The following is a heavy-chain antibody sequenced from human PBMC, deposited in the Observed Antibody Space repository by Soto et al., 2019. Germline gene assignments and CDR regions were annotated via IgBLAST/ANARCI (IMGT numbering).Heavy chain of an antibody. CDR2: INPNSGGT. J-gene: IGHJ6*02. CDR3: SREKYEWEQRYSDNYYYYGMDV. V-gene: IGHV1-2*02. Sequence: ASVKVSCKASGYTFTDYYMHWVRQAPGQGLEWMGWINPNSGGTNYAQKFQGRVTMTSDTSISTAYMELSRLRSDDTAVYYCSREKYEWEQRYSDNYYYYGMDVWGQGTTVTVSS. D-gene: IGHD1-26*01. CDR1: GYTFTDYY.